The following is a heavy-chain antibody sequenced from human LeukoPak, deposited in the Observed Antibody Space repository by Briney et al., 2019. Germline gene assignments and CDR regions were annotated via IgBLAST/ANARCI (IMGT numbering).Heavy chain of an antibody. CDR1: GGSISSYF. Sequence: ASETLSLTCTVSGGSISSYFWSWIRQPPGKGLEWIGYIYHSGSTYYNPSLKSRVTISVDTSKNQFSLKLSSVTAADTAVYYCARHGGDIVVVPAATPTLYYYYYMDVWGKGTTVTVSS. CDR3: ARHGGDIVVVPAATPTLYYYYYMDV. J-gene: IGHJ6*03. D-gene: IGHD2-2*01. CDR2: IYHSGST. V-gene: IGHV4-59*04.